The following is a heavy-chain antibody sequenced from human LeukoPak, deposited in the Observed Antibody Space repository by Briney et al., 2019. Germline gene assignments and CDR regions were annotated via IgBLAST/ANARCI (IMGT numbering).Heavy chain of an antibody. CDR3: ARPNLMAASSNDAFDI. Sequence: NHGESLKTSCKGSGYSFTTYWSGWVRQIPGKGLEWMAIIFPGDSDTRYSPSFRGQVTTSADKSISTAYLQWRSLKASDTAMYYCARPNLMAASSNDAFDIWGQGTMVTVS. CDR1: GYSFTTYW. V-gene: IGHV5-51*01. J-gene: IGHJ3*02. D-gene: IGHD6-13*01. CDR2: IFPGDSDT.